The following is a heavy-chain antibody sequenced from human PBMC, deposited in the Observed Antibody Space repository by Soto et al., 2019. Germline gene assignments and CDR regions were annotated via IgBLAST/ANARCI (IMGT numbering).Heavy chain of an antibody. CDR1: GFTFSSYW. V-gene: IGHV3-74*02. CDR2: MDEDGGTT. CDR3: ASDLSGRADV. J-gene: IGHJ6*02. D-gene: IGHD3-10*01. Sequence: EVQLVESGGGLVRPGGSLRLSCAASGFTFSSYWMHWVRQVPGKGLVWVSRMDEDGGTTDYADSVKGRFTISRDNAKNTLYLQMNSLRVEDTAVHYCASDLSGRADVWGQGTTVTVSS.